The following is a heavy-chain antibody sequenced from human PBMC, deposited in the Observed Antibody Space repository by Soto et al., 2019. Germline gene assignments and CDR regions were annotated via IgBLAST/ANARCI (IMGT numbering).Heavy chain of an antibody. CDR1: GGSISSSSYY. Sequence: QLQLQESGPGLVKPSETLSLTCTVSGGSISSSSYYWGWIRQPPGKGLEWIGSIYYSGSTYYNPSLKSRVTISVDTSKNQFSLKLSSVTAADTAVYYCARHHPPADWFDPWGQGTLVTVSS. V-gene: IGHV4-39*01. J-gene: IGHJ5*02. CDR2: IYYSGST. CDR3: ARHHPPADWFDP.